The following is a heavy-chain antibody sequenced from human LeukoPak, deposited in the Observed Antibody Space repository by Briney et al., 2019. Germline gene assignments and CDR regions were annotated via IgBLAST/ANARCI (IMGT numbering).Heavy chain of an antibody. CDR1: GYTFPRYY. Sequence: ASVKVSCKASGYTFPRYYMHWLRPAPGQGREWMGWINPNSGGTNYAQKFQGRVTMTRDTSTSTVYMELSSLRSEDTAVYYCARDLSGGKLRYFDWLPPDYWGQGTLVTVSS. J-gene: IGHJ4*02. V-gene: IGHV1-2*02. D-gene: IGHD3-9*01. CDR3: ARDLSGGKLRYFDWLPPDY. CDR2: INPNSGGT.